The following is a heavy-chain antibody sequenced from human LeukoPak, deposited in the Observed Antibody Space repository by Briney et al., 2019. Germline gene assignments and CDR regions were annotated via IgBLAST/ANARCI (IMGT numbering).Heavy chain of an antibody. CDR3: ARGEAAAGPMDYMDV. Sequence: SETLSLTCVVYGGSFSGYYWSWIRQPPGKGLEWIGEIKHSGSTNYNPSLKSRVTMSVDTSKNKFYLKLSSVTAADTAVYYCARGEAAAGPMDYMDVWDTGATVTVSS. CDR2: IKHSGST. D-gene: IGHD6-13*01. CDR1: GGSFSGYY. V-gene: IGHV4-34*01. J-gene: IGHJ6*03.